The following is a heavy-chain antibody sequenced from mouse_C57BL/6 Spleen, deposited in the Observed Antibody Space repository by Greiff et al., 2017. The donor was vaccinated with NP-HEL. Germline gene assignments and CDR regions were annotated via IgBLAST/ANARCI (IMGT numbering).Heavy chain of an antibody. CDR3: ARPHAMDY. J-gene: IGHJ4*01. CDR1: GYTFTDYY. Sequence: VQLQQSGPELVKPGASVKISCKASGYTFTDYYMNWVKQSHGKSLEWIGDINPNNGGTSYNQKFKGKATLTVDKSSSTAYMELRSLTSEDSAVYYCARPHAMDYWGQGTSVTVSS. V-gene: IGHV1-26*01. CDR2: INPNNGGT.